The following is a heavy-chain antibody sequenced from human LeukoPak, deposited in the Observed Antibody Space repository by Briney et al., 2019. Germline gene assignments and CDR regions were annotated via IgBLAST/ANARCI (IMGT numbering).Heavy chain of an antibody. CDR3: ARAALLWFGEFLSYMDV. J-gene: IGHJ6*03. Sequence: SVKVSCKASGGTFSSYAISWVRQAPGQGLEWMGGIIPIFGTANYAQKFQGRVTITADKSTSTAYMELSSLRSEDTAVYYCARAALLWFGEFLSYMDVWGKGTTVTVSS. CDR1: GGTFSSYA. D-gene: IGHD3-10*01. CDR2: IIPIFGTA. V-gene: IGHV1-69*06.